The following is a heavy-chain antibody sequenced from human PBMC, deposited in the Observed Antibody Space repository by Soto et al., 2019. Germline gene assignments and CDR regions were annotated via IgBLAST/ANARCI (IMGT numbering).Heavy chain of an antibody. Sequence: GGSVRLSCVASGFPFSSYAMSWVRQTPGKGLEWVSGISGSGGRTYYADSVEGRFTISRDNSNNTLSLQMHILRVEDTAVYFCAKGGYYSLFDIWGQGTMVTVSS. D-gene: IGHD3-16*01. CDR2: ISGSGGRT. V-gene: IGHV3-23*01. J-gene: IGHJ3*02. CDR1: GFPFSSYA. CDR3: AKGGYYSLFDI.